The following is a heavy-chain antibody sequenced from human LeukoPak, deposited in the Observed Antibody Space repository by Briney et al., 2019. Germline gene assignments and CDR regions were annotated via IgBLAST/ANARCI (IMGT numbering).Heavy chain of an antibody. D-gene: IGHD5-18*01. Sequence: PSETLSLTFTVSGGSISSYYWSWIRQPPGKGLEWIGYIYYSGSTNYNPSLKSRVTISVDTSKNQFSLKLSSVTAADTAVDYCAKTSAAIGLNWYFDLWGRGTLVTVSS. J-gene: IGHJ2*01. CDR1: GGSISSYY. CDR2: IYYSGST. V-gene: IGHV4-59*01. CDR3: AKTSAAIGLNWYFDL.